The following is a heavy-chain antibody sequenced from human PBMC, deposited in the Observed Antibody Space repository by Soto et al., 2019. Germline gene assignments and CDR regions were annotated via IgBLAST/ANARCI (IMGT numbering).Heavy chain of an antibody. D-gene: IGHD3-3*02. CDR2: IMPVFPTP. Sequence: QVQLVQSGAEVKKPGSSVKVSCKASGGTFSTSAISWVRQAPGQGLEWVGGIMPVFPTPDYAQKFQGRVTSTADESTTTAYLELTSLRTDDTAVYYCARDKDRQQLGGNYYYILDVWGQGTAITVSS. CDR1: GGTFSTSA. V-gene: IGHV1-69*12. CDR3: ARDKDRQQLGGNYYYILDV. J-gene: IGHJ6*02.